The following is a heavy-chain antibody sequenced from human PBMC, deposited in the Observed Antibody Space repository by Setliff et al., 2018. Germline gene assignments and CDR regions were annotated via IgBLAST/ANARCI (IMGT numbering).Heavy chain of an antibody. J-gene: IGHJ5*02. V-gene: IGHV1-2*02. Sequence: ASVKVSCKASGYTFAGYYLHWVRQAPGQGLQWMGWINPNTGETDYAPRFQGRVTMTRDASLSTAYMEVRSLRSDDTAVYYCARVLFGDLFSWFDPWGQGTLVTVSS. CDR2: INPNTGET. CDR3: ARVLFGDLFSWFDP. CDR1: GYTFAGYY. D-gene: IGHD3-10*02.